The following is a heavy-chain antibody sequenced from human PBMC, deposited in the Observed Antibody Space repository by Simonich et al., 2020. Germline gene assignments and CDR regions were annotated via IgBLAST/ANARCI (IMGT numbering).Heavy chain of an antibody. D-gene: IGHD3-16*01. Sequence: QLQLQESGPGLVKPSETLSLPCPVSVGSISSSSNYGGWIRQPPGQGLEWIGSIYYSWSTYYNPSLKSRVTIAVDTAKTQFPRKLSSETAEDTAEYYCASHVGCAFDIWGQGTMVTVSS. CDR2: IYYSWST. V-gene: IGHV4-39*01. CDR3: ASHVGCAFDI. J-gene: IGHJ3*02. CDR1: VGSISSSSNY.